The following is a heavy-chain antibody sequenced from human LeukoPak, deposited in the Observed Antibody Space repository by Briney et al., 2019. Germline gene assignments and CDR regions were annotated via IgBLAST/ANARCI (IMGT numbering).Heavy chain of an antibody. D-gene: IGHD1-26*01. Sequence: PGGSLRLSCAASGFTFSTCSMKWVRQAPGKELEWVSSISGSSYHIYYADSVKGRFTISRDNANNLLYLQMNSLRAEDTAVYYCASGTIVGARGADNWGQGTLVTVSS. CDR1: GFTFSTCS. J-gene: IGHJ4*02. CDR3: ASGTIVGARGADN. CDR2: ISGSSYHI. V-gene: IGHV3-21*01.